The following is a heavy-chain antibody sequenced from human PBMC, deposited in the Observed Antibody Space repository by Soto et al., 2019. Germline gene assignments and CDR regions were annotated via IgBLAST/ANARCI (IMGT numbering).Heavy chain of an antibody. CDR1: GGSIIRSSYY. CDR2: IYYSGST. CDR3: ARRPYGGPDY. J-gene: IGHJ4*02. Sequence: SEALSLTCTVSGGSIIRSSYYWGWIRQPPGKGLEWIGSIYYSGSTYYNPSLKSRVTISVDTSKNQFSLKLSSVTAADTAVYYCARRPYGGPDYWGQGTLVT. V-gene: IGHV4-39*01. D-gene: IGHD5-12*01.